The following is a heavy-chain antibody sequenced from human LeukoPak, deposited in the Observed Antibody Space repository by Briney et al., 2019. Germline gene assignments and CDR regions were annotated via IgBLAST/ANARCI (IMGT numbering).Heavy chain of an antibody. J-gene: IGHJ5*02. D-gene: IGHD2-21*02. V-gene: IGHV5-51*01. CDR2: IYPGNSDT. CDR1: GYSFTNYW. Sequence: KVSCKASGYSFTNYWIDWVRQMPGKGLEWMGNIYPGNSDTTYSPSFEGLVTISADKSITTAYLQWNSLKASDTAIYFCARRSDFRNWFDPWGQGTLVTVSS. CDR3: ARRSDFRNWFDP.